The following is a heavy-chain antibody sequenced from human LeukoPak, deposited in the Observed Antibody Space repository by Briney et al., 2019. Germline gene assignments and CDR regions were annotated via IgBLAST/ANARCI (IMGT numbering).Heavy chain of an antibody. J-gene: IGHJ4*02. Sequence: ASVKVSCKASRYPFTSYAMHWVRQAPGQRLEWMGWIHVGNGNTEYPQKFQGRVTITRDTPATTTYMELSSLRSEDTAVYYCARVDGSGPNAPNDCWGQGSLVTVSS. CDR2: IHVGNGNT. CDR3: ARVDGSGPNAPNDC. V-gene: IGHV1-3*01. D-gene: IGHD3-10*01. CDR1: RYPFTSYA.